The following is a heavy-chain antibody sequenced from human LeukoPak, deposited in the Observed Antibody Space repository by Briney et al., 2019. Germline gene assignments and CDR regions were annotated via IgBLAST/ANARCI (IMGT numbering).Heavy chain of an antibody. CDR3: ARGRYDRGAFDI. CDR2: ISSSGSTI. J-gene: IGHJ3*02. CDR1: GFTFSSYE. D-gene: IGHD3-22*01. V-gene: IGHV3-48*03. Sequence: GGSLRLSCAASGFTFSSYEMNWVRQAPGKGLEWVSYISSSGSTIYYADSVKGRFTISRDNSKNTLYLQMNSLRAEDTAVYYCARGRYDRGAFDIWGQGTMVTVSS.